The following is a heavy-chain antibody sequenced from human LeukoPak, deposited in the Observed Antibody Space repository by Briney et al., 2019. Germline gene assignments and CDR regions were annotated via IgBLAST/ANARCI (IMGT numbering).Heavy chain of an antibody. CDR3: AKEIVGAPTPGAY. D-gene: IGHD1-26*01. CDR1: TDSITSNW. J-gene: IGHJ4*02. CDR2: VHKSGSS. V-gene: IGHV4-4*02. Sequence: PSETLSLTCAVSTDSITSNWWSWVRQPPGKGLEWIGEVHKSGSSNYYPSLQSRVTISIDKSKNQIALELTSVTAADTAVYYCAKEIVGAPTPGAYWGQGILVTVSS.